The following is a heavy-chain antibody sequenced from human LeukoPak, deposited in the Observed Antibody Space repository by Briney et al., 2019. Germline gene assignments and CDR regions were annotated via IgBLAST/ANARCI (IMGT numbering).Heavy chain of an antibody. CDR1: GDSISIGGDY. V-gene: IGHV4-30-2*01. Sequence: SETPSLTCTVSGDSISIGGDYWSWIRQPPGKGLEWIGCIYHSGTFYNPSLKSRLTVSMDRSKKQFSLNLSSVTAADTAIYYCARWDRSGTFDFWGQGTLVTVSS. J-gene: IGHJ4*02. D-gene: IGHD3-10*01. CDR2: IYHSGT. CDR3: ARWDRSGTFDF.